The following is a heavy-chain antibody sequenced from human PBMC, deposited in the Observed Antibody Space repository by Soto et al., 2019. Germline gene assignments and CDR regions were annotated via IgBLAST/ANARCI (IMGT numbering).Heavy chain of an antibody. CDR1: GGSISSYY. V-gene: IGHV4-59*08. D-gene: IGHD1-1*01. CDR2: IYYSGST. J-gene: IGHJ4*02. CDR3: ARRYGYSFDY. Sequence: SESLSLTCTVSGGSISSYYWSWIRQPPGKGLEWIGYIYYSGSTNYNPSLKSRITTSVDTSKNQFSLKLSSVPAADTAVYYCARRYGYSFDYWGQGTLVTVSS.